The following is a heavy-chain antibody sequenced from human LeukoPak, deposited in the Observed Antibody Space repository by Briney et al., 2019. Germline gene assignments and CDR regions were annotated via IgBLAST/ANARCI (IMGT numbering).Heavy chain of an antibody. CDR1: GFIFNNYA. V-gene: IGHV3-23*01. CDR3: AKGGQWLRLDC. D-gene: IGHD5-12*01. Sequence: PGRSLRLSCAGSGFIFNNYAMHWVRQPPGKGLEWVSSFSGHGFSTEYADSVKGRFIISRDKDKNTLYLQMNSLRDEDTAVYYCAKGGQWLRLDCWGQGILVTVSS. CDR2: FSGHGFST. J-gene: IGHJ4*02.